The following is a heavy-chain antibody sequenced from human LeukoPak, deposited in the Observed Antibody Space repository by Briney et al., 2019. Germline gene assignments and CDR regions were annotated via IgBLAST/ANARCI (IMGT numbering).Heavy chain of an antibody. V-gene: IGHV1-8*01. J-gene: IGHJ4*02. D-gene: IGHD1-26*01. Sequence: ASVKASYKASGYTFTSYDIIWVRQASGQGLEWMGWMNPNSGHTGYAQKFQGRVTMTRTTSISTAYMELTSLTSEDSAVYYCARSIVGVRKRNDYWGQGTLVTVSS. CDR1: GYTFTSYD. CDR3: ARSIVGVRKRNDY. CDR2: MNPNSGHT.